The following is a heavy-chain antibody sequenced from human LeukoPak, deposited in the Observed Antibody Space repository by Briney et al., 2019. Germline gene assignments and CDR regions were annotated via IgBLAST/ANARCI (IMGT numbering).Heavy chain of an antibody. V-gene: IGHV4-59*01. CDR2: IYYSGTT. CDR3: ARKKRADPGFDA. CDR1: GGSLSGYY. J-gene: IGHJ3*01. Sequence: SETLSLTCTVSGGSLSGYYWSWIRQPPGKGLEWIGYIYYSGTTNYNPSLKSRLTISVDTSKNQFSLKLTSVAAADTAVYYCARKKRADPGFDAWGQGTMVTVSS.